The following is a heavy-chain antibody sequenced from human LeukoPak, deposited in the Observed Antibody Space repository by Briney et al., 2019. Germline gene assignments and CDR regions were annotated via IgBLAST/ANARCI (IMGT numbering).Heavy chain of an antibody. CDR3: ASAREYCGSAEYYEYFQH. D-gene: IGHD2-21*01. CDR2: IYSGGST. J-gene: IGHJ1*01. CDR1: GFTVGTNS. Sequence: GGSLRLSCAASGFTVGTNSMSWVRQSPGKGLEWVSVIYSGGSTYYADSVNGRFTISRDNSRNTLFLQMNSLRAEDTALYYCASAREYCGSAEYYEYFQHWGQGTLVTVSS. V-gene: IGHV3-53*01.